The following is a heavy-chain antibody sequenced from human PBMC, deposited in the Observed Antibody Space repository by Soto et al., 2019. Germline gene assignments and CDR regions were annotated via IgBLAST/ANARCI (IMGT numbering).Heavy chain of an antibody. V-gene: IGHV3-23*01. CDR3: AKDISGPGGYYDSSGYYYEHDAFDI. D-gene: IGHD3-22*01. Sequence: GGSLRLSCAASGFTFSSYAMSWVRQAPGKGLEWVSAISGSGGSTYYADSVKGRFTISRDNSKNTLYLQMNSLRAEDTAVYYGAKDISGPGGYYDSSGYYYEHDAFDIWGQGTMVTVSS. CDR2: ISGSGGST. CDR1: GFTFSSYA. J-gene: IGHJ3*02.